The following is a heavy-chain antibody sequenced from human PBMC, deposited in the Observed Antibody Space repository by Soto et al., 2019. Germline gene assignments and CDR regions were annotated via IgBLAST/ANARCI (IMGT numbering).Heavy chain of an antibody. Sequence: PGGSLGLSCTASGFSFSNSWMSWVRRIPGKGLEWVSHIKKDGSEKYHVDSVKGRLTISRDNAKNSLYLQMNSLRAEDTAVYYCARVGLPWLFRPYDYWGQGTLVTVSS. CDR3: ARVGLPWLFRPYDY. D-gene: IGHD3-22*01. J-gene: IGHJ4*02. CDR1: GFSFSNSW. V-gene: IGHV3-7*03. CDR2: IKKDGSEK.